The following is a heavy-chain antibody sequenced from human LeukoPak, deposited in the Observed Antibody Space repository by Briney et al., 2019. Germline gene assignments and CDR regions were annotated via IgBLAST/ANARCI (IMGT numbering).Heavy chain of an antibody. CDR1: GYTFTGYY. J-gene: IGHJ3*02. D-gene: IGHD3-3*01. Sequence: GASVKVSCKASGYTFTGYYMHWVRQAPGQGLEWMGWINPNSGGTNYAQKFQGRVTMTRDTSISTAYMELSRLRSDDTAVCYCARDRSRFLEWLLGAFDIWGQGTMVTVSS. CDR3: ARDRSRFLEWLLGAFDI. CDR2: INPNSGGT. V-gene: IGHV1-2*02.